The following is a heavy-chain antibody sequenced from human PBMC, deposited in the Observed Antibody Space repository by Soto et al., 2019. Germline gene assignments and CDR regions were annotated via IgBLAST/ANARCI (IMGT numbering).Heavy chain of an antibody. Sequence: GGSLRLSCAASGFTFSSYAMSWVRQAPGKGLEWVSAISGSGGSTYYADSVKGRFTISRDNSKNTLYLQMNSLRAEDTAVYYCANLRSTYSYGPEAAPFDYWGQGTLVTVSS. CDR3: ANLRSTYSYGPEAAPFDY. J-gene: IGHJ4*02. V-gene: IGHV3-23*01. CDR2: ISGSGGST. CDR1: GFTFSSYA. D-gene: IGHD5-18*01.